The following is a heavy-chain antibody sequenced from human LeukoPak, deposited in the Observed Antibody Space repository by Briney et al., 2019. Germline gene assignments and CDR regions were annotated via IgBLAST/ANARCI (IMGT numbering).Heavy chain of an antibody. CDR3: ARLPISYYGSAGPYGMDV. D-gene: IGHD3-10*01. V-gene: IGHV4-34*01. Sequence: PSETLSLTCAVYGGSFSGYNWSWIRQPPGKGLEWIGEIKHSGSTKYNPSLKSRVTISVDTSKNQFSLKLSSVTAADTAVYYCARLPISYYGSAGPYGMDVWGKGTTVTVSS. J-gene: IGHJ6*04. CDR1: GGSFSGYN. CDR2: IKHSGST.